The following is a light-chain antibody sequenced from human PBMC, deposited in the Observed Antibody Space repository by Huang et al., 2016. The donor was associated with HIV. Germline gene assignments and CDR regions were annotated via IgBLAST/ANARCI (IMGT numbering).Light chain of an antibody. J-gene: IGKJ1*01. CDR3: QQYNNWST. CDR1: HSVRSN. Sequence: EMVMTQSPATLSVSPGEGATLSCRASHSVRSNLAWYQQKPGQAPRLLIYDASTRATGIPDRFSGSGSGTEFTLTISSLQSEDSAVYYCQQYNNWSTFGQGTKVEIK. V-gene: IGKV3-15*01. CDR2: DAS.